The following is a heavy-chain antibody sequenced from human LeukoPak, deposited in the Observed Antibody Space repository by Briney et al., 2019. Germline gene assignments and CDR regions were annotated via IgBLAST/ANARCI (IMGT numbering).Heavy chain of an antibody. CDR2: ISGSSSYI. D-gene: IGHD2-2*01. Sequence: GGSLRLSCAASGFTFSSYSMNWVRQAPGKGLEWVSSISGSSSYIYYADSVKGRFTISRDNAKNSLYLQMNSLRAEDTAVYYCARGGSPDLYCSSTSCQADYWGQGTLVTVSS. V-gene: IGHV3-21*01. J-gene: IGHJ4*02. CDR3: ARGGSPDLYCSSTSCQADY. CDR1: GFTFSSYS.